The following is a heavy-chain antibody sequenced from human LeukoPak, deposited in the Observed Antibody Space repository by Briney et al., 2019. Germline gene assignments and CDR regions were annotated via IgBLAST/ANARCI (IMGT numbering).Heavy chain of an antibody. D-gene: IGHD3-22*01. CDR1: GYTFTSYD. CDR2: MNPSSGNT. CDR3: ARGLYYDSTGYSSQRFDP. Sequence: ASVKVSCKASGYTFTSYDINWVRQATGQGLEWMGWMNPSSGNTGYAQQFQGRVTMTRNTSISTAYMELSSLRSDDTAVYYCARGLYYDSTGYSSQRFDPWGQGTLVTVSS. J-gene: IGHJ5*02. V-gene: IGHV1-8*01.